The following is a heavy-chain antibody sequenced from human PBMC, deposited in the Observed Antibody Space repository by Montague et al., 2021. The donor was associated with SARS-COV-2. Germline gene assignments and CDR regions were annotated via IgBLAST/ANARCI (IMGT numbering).Heavy chain of an antibody. D-gene: IGHD7-27*01. CDR3: ARNRGWGSRGAGYIDL. V-gene: IGHV4-31*03. J-gene: IGHJ2*01. Sequence: TLSLTRTVSGGSISGDNYYWTRIRQHPGKGLEWIAYIYYAGSTYYNPSLQSRLRTSLDTSKNQFSLTLTSVTPADTAIYYCARNRGWGSRGAGYIDLWGRGTLVTVSS. CDR2: IYYAGST. CDR1: GGSISGDNYY.